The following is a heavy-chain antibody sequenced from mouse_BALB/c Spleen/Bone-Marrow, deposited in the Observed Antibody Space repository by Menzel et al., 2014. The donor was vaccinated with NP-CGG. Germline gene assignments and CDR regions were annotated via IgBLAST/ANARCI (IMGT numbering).Heavy chain of an antibody. V-gene: IGHV5-6-5*01. D-gene: IGHD1-2*01. CDR3: ARVTTATGVDY. J-gene: IGHJ4*01. Sequence: EVKLMESGGGLVKPGGSLKLSCAASGFTLSSYAMSWVRPTPEKRLEWVASISSGGSTYYPDSVKGRFTISRDNARNILYLQMSSLRSEDTAMYYCARVTTATGVDYWGQGTSVTVSS. CDR1: GFTLSSYA. CDR2: ISSGGST.